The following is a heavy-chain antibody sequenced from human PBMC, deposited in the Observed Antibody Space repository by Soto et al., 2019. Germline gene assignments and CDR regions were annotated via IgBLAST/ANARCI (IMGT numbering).Heavy chain of an antibody. D-gene: IGHD3-10*01. CDR1: GFTFSSYT. V-gene: IGHV3-23*01. J-gene: IGHJ4*02. CDR3: ARGSTDSYPGSRIFDF. Sequence: GGSLRLSCAASGFTFSSYTLNWVRRAPGKGLEWVATSSDRRTGNTHYSDSVRGRFTISRDNSKNTLHLQMSSLRAEDSAVYYCARGSTDSYPGSRIFDFWGRGTLVTVSS. CDR2: SSDRRTGNT.